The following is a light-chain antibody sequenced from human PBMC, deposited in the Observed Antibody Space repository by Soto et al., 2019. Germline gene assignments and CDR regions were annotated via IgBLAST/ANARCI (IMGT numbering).Light chain of an antibody. J-gene: IGKJ4*01. V-gene: IGKV3-11*01. CDR2: DAS. CDR1: QSVSTY. CDR3: QHRSNWPLT. Sequence: EIVLTQSPATLSLSPGEIATLSCRASQSVSTYLAWYQQKPGQAPRLLIYDASNRATGIPARFSGSGSGTDFTLTISNLEPEDFAVYYCQHRSNWPLTFGGGTKVEIK.